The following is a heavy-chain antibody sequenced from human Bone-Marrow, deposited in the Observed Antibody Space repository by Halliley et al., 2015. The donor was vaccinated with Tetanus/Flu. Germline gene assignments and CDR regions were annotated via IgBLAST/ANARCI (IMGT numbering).Heavy chain of an antibody. V-gene: IGHV4-39*01. D-gene: IGHD2-2*01. CDR3: ARRLGYCSSTSCNFDY. CDR1: GGSISSSSYY. J-gene: IGHJ4*02. Sequence: TLSLTCTTSGGSISSSSYYWGWVRQPPGKGLEWIGSIYYNGNPFYKPSLKSRVTISVDTSKNQFSLKLRYVTAADSGVYYCARRLGYCSSTSCNFDYWGQGTLVTASS. CDR2: IYYNGNP.